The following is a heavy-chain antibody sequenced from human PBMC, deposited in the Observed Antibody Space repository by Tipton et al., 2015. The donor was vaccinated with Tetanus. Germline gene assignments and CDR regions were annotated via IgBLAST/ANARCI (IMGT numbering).Heavy chain of an antibody. CDR1: GYTFPNYY. CDR2: INPYNGDT. Sequence: QSGAEVKKSGASVKVSCKPSGYTFPNYYIHWVRQAPGQGLEWMGWINPYNGDTDSVQRFQGRLTMTRDTSIGTVYMEMSRLRSDDTAVYYCARDAPNWGKYDYWGQGALVTASS. J-gene: IGHJ4*02. CDR3: ARDAPNWGKYDY. V-gene: IGHV1-2*02. D-gene: IGHD7-27*01.